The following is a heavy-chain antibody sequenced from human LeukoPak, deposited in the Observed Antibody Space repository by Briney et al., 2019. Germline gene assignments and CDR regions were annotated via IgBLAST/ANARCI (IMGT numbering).Heavy chain of an antibody. CDR1: GFTFSSSA. CDR2: ISYDGSNK. D-gene: IGHD6-19*01. V-gene: IGHV3-30-3*01. J-gene: IGHJ4*02. Sequence: PGGSLRLSCAASGFTFSSSAMHWVRQAPGKGLEWVAVISYDGSNKYYADSVKGRLTISRDNSKNTLYLQMNSLRAEDTAVYYCARTVAGTGYFDYWGQGTLVTVSS. CDR3: ARTVAGTGYFDY.